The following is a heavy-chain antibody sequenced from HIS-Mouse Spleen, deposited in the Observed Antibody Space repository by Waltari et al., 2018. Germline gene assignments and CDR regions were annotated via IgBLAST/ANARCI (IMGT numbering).Heavy chain of an antibody. CDR2: ISGSGGST. D-gene: IGHD3-22*01. CDR1: GFTFSSYA. V-gene: IGHV3-23*01. Sequence: EVQLLESGGGLVQPGGSLRRSCAASGFTFSSYAMSGVRQAPGKGLEWVSAISGSGGSTYYADSVKGRFTISRDNSKNTLYLQMNSLRAEDTAVYYCATRAHEDYYDSSGYKGAFDYWGQGTLVTVSS. J-gene: IGHJ4*02. CDR3: ATRAHEDYYDSSGYKGAFDY.